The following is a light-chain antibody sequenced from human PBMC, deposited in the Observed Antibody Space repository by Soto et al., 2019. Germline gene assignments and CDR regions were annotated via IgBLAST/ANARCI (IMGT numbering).Light chain of an antibody. CDR2: DVS. CDR3: SSYTTGSTPV. Sequence: QSSLTQPASVSGSPGQSIAISCTGTSSDIGTSIYVSWYQQHPGKAPKLMIYDVSNRPSGVSDRFSGSKSGNTASLTISGLQAEDEADYYCSSYTTGSTPVFGGGTKLTVL. V-gene: IGLV2-14*01. J-gene: IGLJ2*01. CDR1: SSDIGTSIY.